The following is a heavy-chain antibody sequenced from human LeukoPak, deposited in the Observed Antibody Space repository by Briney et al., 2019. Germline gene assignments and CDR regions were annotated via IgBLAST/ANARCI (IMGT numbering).Heavy chain of an antibody. D-gene: IGHD3-22*01. V-gene: IGHV4-4*07. CDR3: ARLKFYDSTGYSPGYYMDV. CDR2: IYPTGNT. Sequence: SETLSLTCSVSGGAIISYYWSWIRQPAGKGPEWIGRIYPTGNTDYNPSLKTRVTMSTDLSKKQFSLRLRSVTAADTAVYYCARLKFYDSTGYSPGYYMDVWVKGTAVTVSS. J-gene: IGHJ6*03. CDR1: GGAIISYY.